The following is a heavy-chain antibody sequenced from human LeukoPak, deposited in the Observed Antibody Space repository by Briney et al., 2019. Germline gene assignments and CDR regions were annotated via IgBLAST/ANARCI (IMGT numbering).Heavy chain of an antibody. CDR3: ARGYCDTSGCYIFLDY. CDR1: GFTFSTYS. D-gene: IGHD2-2*02. V-gene: IGHV3-21*01. Sequence: GGSLRLSCAASGFTFSTYSMNWVRQAPGKGLEWVPSISGSYDYKYYADSVKGRFTISRDNAKNSLFLQMNSLRAEDTALYFCARGYCDTSGCYIFLDYWGQGTLVTVSS. CDR2: ISGSYDYK. J-gene: IGHJ4*02.